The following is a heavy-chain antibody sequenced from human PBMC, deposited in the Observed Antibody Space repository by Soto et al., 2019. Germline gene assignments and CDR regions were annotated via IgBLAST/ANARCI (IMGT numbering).Heavy chain of an antibody. J-gene: IGHJ3*02. D-gene: IGHD2-15*01. CDR2: ISGSGGST. Sequence: GGSLRLSCAASGFTFSSHAMIWVLQATGKGLEWVSAISGSGGSTYYADSVKGRFTISRDNSKNTLYLQMNSLRAEDTAVYYCAKDSDIVVVVAAPRGAFDIWGQGTMVTVS. V-gene: IGHV3-23*01. CDR3: AKDSDIVVVVAAPRGAFDI. CDR1: GFTFSSHA.